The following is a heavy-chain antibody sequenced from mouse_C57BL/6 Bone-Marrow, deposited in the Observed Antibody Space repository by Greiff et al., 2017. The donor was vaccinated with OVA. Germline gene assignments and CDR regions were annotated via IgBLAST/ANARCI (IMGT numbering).Heavy chain of an antibody. V-gene: IGHV3-6*01. Sequence: EVQLVESGPGLVKPSQSLSLTCSVTGYSITSGYYWNWIRQFPGNKLEWMGYISYDGSNNYNPSLKNRISITRDTSKNQFFLKLNSVTTEDTATYYCARDNDGYYTYFDVWGTGPTVTVSS. J-gene: IGHJ1*03. CDR1: GYSITSGYY. D-gene: IGHD2-3*01. CDR3: ARDNDGYYTYFDV. CDR2: ISYDGSN.